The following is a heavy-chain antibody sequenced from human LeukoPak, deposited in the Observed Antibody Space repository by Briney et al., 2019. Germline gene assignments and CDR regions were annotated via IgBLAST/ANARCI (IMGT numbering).Heavy chain of an antibody. CDR1: GGSISSYY. D-gene: IGHD3-16*01. CDR2: IYYSGST. Sequence: SQTLSLTWTVSGGSISSYYWSWVRQPQGEGLGWNGYIYYSGSTNYNPSLKSRVTISVDTSKNQFSLKLSSVTAADTAVYYCARVRSDYVWGSYGFDYWGQGTLVTVSS. J-gene: IGHJ4*02. V-gene: IGHV4-59*01. CDR3: ARVRSDYVWGSYGFDY.